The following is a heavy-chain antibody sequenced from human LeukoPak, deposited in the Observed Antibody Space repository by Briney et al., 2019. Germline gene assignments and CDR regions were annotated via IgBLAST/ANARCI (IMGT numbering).Heavy chain of an antibody. CDR3: VRENHGSFDY. CDR1: GFSFSSYY. D-gene: IGHD1-14*01. V-gene: IGHV3-21*01. CDR2: ISSSSTYI. Sequence: GGSLRLSCAASGFSFSSYYVNWVRQAPGKGLEWVSCISSSSTYIYYADSVRGRFAISRDNAKNSLYLQMNSLRADDTAVYYCVRENHGSFDYWSQGSLVTVSS. J-gene: IGHJ4*02.